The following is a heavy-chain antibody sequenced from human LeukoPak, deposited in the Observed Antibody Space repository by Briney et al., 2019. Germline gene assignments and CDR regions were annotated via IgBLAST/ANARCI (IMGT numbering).Heavy chain of an antibody. J-gene: IGHJ4*02. CDR1: GYTFTGYY. CDR2: INPNSGGT. CDR3: ARGRNYYGSGSYYHFDY. D-gene: IGHD3-10*01. Sequence: ASVKASCKASGYTFTGYYMHWVRQAPGQGLEWMGWINPNSGGTNYAQKFQGWVTMTRDTSISTAYMELSRLRSDDTAVYYCARGRNYYGSGSYYHFDYWGQGTLVTVSS. V-gene: IGHV1-2*04.